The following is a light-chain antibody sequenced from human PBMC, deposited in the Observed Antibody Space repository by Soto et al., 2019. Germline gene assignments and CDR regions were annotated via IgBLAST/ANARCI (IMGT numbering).Light chain of an antibody. CDR2: GAS. J-gene: IGKJ4*01. Sequence: ETVLRQSPGTLSLSPGDRATLSCRASQTVGTNAVVWFQQKPGQAPRLLIYGASSRATGIPDRFSGSGSGTDFTLTISRLEPEDFAVYYCQQYGSSSSTFGGGTKVGIK. V-gene: IGKV3-20*01. CDR1: QTVGTNA. CDR3: QQYGSSSST.